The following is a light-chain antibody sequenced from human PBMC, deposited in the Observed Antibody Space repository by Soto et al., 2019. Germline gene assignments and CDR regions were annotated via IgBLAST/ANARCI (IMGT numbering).Light chain of an antibody. Sequence: EIVLTQSPGTLSLSPGERATLSCRASQTVSDMYLAWYQQKPGQAPRLLIYASNRATGIPDRFSGSGSGTDSTLAIGRLEPDDFAVYYCQHYGTSALFGPGTKVDIK. V-gene: IGKV3-20*01. CDR3: QHYGTSAL. CDR2: AS. CDR1: QTVSDMY. J-gene: IGKJ3*01.